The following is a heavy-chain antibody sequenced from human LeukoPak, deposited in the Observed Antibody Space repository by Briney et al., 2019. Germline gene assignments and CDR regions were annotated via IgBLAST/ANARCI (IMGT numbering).Heavy chain of an antibody. D-gene: IGHD2-21*02. CDR3: ARTLLTCGGDCYSLGY. J-gene: IGHJ4*02. Sequence: GSLRLSCAASGFTFSNYAMNRVRQAPGKGLEWIGEINHSGSTNYNPSLKSRVTISVDTSKNQFSLKLSSVTAADTAVYYCARTLLTCGGDCYSLGYWGQGTLVTVSS. CDR2: INHSGST. CDR1: GFTFSNYA. V-gene: IGHV4-34*01.